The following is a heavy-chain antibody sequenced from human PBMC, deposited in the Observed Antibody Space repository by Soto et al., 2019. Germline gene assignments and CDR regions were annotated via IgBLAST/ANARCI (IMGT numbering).Heavy chain of an antibody. CDR1: GGSISTYY. CDR2: ISYSGTT. Sequence: SETLSLTCTVSGGSISTYYWTWIRQPPGKGLEWIGYISYSGTTNYNPSLKSRLTISLNTSKKHFSLKLSSVTAADTAVYYCARGTRATQYSYYFYGMDVWGQGTTVTVSS. V-gene: IGHV4-59*01. CDR3: ARGTRATQYSYYFYGMDV. J-gene: IGHJ6*02.